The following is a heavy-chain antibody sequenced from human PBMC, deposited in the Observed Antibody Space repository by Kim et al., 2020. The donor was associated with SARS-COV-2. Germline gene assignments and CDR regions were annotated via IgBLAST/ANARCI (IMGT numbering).Heavy chain of an antibody. CDR2: INHSGST. CDR1: GGSFSGYY. Sequence: SETLSLTCAVYGGSFSGYYWSWIRQPPGKGLEWIGEINHSGSTNYNPSLKSRVTISVDTSKNQFSLKLSSVTAADTAVYYCSRETGSGSYFPILYYGMDVWGQGTTVTVSS. CDR3: SRETGSGSYFPILYYGMDV. J-gene: IGHJ6*02. V-gene: IGHV4-34*01. D-gene: IGHD3-10*01.